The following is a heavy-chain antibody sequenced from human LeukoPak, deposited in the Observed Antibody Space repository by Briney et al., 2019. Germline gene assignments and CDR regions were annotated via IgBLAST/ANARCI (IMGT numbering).Heavy chain of an antibody. CDR1: GFTFSTFS. Sequence: GGSLRLSCAASGFTFSTFSMNWVRQAPGKGPEWVSYISSSSSTTYYADSVKGRFTISRDNAKSSLYLQMNSLRAEDTAVYYCVRRGLIVTEYLERWGQGTLVIVSS. J-gene: IGHJ1*01. CDR2: ISSSSSTT. V-gene: IGHV3-48*04. CDR3: VRRGLIVTEYLER. D-gene: IGHD3-10*01.